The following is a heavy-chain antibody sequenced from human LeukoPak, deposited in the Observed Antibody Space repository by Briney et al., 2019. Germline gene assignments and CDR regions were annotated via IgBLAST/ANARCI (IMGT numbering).Heavy chain of an antibody. Sequence: LRLSCAASGFTFSSYGMHWVRQAPGKGLEWIGEVNHSGGTNYNPSLQSRVSISVDTSKNQLSLKMSSVTAADTAVYYCARGSSYFETSGYSDYWGQGTQVTVSS. CDR2: VNHSGGT. D-gene: IGHD3-22*01. J-gene: IGHJ4*02. CDR1: GFTFSSYG. V-gene: IGHV4-34*01. CDR3: ARGSSYFETSGYSDY.